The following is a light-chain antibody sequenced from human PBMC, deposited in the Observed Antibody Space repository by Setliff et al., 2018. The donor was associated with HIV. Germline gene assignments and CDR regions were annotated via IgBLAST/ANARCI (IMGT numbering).Light chain of an antibody. J-gene: IGLJ1*01. CDR2: GVD. V-gene: IGLV2-11*01. Sequence: QSALTQPRSVSGSRGQSNTFSCTGTSSDIGAYDYVSWYQQHPGKAPKLITYGVDKRPSGVPTRFSGFKSGNTASLTIYGLQPEDEADYFCCSYAGSNIFVFGKGTKVTVL. CDR3: CSYAGSNIFV. CDR1: SSDIGAYDY.